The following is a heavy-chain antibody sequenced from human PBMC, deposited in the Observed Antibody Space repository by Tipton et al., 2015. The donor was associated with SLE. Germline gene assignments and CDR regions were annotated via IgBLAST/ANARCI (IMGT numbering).Heavy chain of an antibody. D-gene: IGHD6-13*01. CDR3: VKQIAGAGSS. Sequence: SLRLSCAAYGFSFSSYWMTWVRQAPGKGLEWVANMNEDGSKIYYVDSVKGRFIISRDNAQSSLYLQMNSLRAEDTAVYFCVKQIAGAGSSWGQGTLVTVSS. CDR1: GFSFSSYW. CDR2: MNEDGSKI. V-gene: IGHV3-7*01. J-gene: IGHJ5*02.